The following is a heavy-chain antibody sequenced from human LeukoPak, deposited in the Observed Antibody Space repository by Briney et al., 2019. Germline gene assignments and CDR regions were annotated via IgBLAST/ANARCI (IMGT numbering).Heavy chain of an antibody. CDR3: ARDLKGVAARAFDY. CDR2: IIPIFGTA. Sequence: SVKVSCKASGGTFSSYAISWVRQAPGQGLEWMGGIIPIFGTANYAQKFQGRVTITADESTSTAHMELSSLRSEDTAVYYCARDLKGVAARAFDYWGQGTLVTVSS. J-gene: IGHJ4*02. CDR1: GGTFSSYA. V-gene: IGHV1-69*13. D-gene: IGHD6-6*01.